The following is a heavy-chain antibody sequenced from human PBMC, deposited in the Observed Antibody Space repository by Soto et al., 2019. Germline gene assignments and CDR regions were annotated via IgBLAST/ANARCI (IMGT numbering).Heavy chain of an antibody. Sequence: SETLSLTCAVYGGSFSGYYCSWIRQPPAKGLGWIGEINHSESTNYNPSLKSLVTISVDTSKNQFSLKLSSVTAADTAVYYCARGPPIRITMVRGVTRWFDPWGQGTLVTVSS. V-gene: IGHV4-34*01. CDR2: INHSEST. CDR1: GGSFSGYY. CDR3: ARGPPIRITMVRGVTRWFDP. D-gene: IGHD3-10*01. J-gene: IGHJ5*02.